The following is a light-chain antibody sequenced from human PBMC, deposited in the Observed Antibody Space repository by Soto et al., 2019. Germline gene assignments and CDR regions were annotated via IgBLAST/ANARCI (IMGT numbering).Light chain of an antibody. Sequence: QSVLTQPRSVSGSPGQSVTISCTGTSSDVGGYSYVSWYQQHPGKAPKVMIYDVSKRPSGGPDRFSGSKSGNTASLTISGLQAEDEADYYCCSYVGTNTSYVFGTGTKVTVL. V-gene: IGLV2-11*01. CDR3: CSYVGTNTSYV. CDR2: DVS. J-gene: IGLJ1*01. CDR1: SSDVGGYSY.